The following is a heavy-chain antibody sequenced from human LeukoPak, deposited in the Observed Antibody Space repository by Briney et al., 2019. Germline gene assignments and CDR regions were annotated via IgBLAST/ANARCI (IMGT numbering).Heavy chain of an antibody. J-gene: IGHJ4*02. CDR2: VSAHGDNT. CDR3: ARDCIGCHGFDY. Sequence: ASVKVSCKTSGYTLTNYGITWVRQAPGQGLEWMGWVSAHGDNTNYVQKIQGRVTMTTDTSTSTAYMELRSLRSDDTAVYYCARDCIGCHGFDYWGQGTLVTVSS. D-gene: IGHD2-15*01. CDR1: GYTLTNYG. V-gene: IGHV1-18*01.